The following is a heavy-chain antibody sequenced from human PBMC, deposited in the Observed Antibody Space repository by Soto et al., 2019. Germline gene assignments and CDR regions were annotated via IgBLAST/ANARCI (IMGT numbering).Heavy chain of an antibody. V-gene: IGHV1-3*01. CDR1: GYTFTSYG. CDR3: VRRHVSATGIDWFDP. J-gene: IGHJ5*02. Sequence: ASVKVSCKASGYTFTSYGIHWVRQAPGQRLEWMGWINAANGDTKYSPKFQGRVTITRDTSASTAYMELSSLRSEDTAVYYCVRRHVSATGIDWFDPWGRGTLVTVSS. D-gene: IGHD6-13*01. CDR2: INAANGDT.